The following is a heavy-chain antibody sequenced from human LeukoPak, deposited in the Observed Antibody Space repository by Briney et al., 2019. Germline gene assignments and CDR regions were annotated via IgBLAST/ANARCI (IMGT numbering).Heavy chain of an antibody. D-gene: IGHD5-18*01. J-gene: IGHJ6*03. CDR1: GGSISFSTYY. CDR2: IYYSGST. V-gene: IGHV4-39*07. Sequence: SETLSLTCTVSGGSISFSTYYWGWIRQPPGKGLDWIGSIYYSGSTNYNPSLKSRVTISVDTSKNQFSLKLSSVTAADTAVYHCARVKRGYSYGPLEYYYFYMDVWGKGTTVTVSS. CDR3: ARVKRGYSYGPLEYYYFYMDV.